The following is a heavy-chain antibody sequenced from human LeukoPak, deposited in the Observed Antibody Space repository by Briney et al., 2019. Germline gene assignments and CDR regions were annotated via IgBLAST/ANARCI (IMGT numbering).Heavy chain of an antibody. Sequence: PSETLSLTCSVYGGSLSGYYWSWIRQPPGEGLEWIGEISHSGSTNYNPSLKSRVTISVDTSKNQFSLKLSSVTAADTAVYYCARVDYGDYSKDFDYWGQGTLVTVSS. CDR2: ISHSGST. D-gene: IGHD4-17*01. V-gene: IGHV4-34*01. CDR3: ARVDYGDYSKDFDY. CDR1: GGSLSGYY. J-gene: IGHJ4*02.